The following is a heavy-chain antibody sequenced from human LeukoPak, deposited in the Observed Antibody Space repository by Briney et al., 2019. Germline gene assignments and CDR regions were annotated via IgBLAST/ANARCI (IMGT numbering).Heavy chain of an antibody. J-gene: IGHJ3*02. V-gene: IGHV3-23*01. CDR3: ARDLGYNYGYVGAFDI. Sequence: GGSLRLSCAASKFTFSIYAMTWVRQAPGMGLEWVSSITGSGANTYYGDSVKGRFTISRDNSKNTLHLQMNTLRAEDTAVYYCARDLGYNYGYVGAFDIWGQGTLVTVSS. CDR1: KFTFSIYA. CDR2: ITGSGANT. D-gene: IGHD5-18*01.